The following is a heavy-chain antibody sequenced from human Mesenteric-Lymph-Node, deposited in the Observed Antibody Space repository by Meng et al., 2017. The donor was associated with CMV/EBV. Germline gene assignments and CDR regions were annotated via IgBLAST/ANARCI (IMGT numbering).Heavy chain of an antibody. D-gene: IGHD3-22*01. J-gene: IGHJ4*02. CDR1: GGSISTYH. CDR3: ARVIYDSSGLRSVDY. Sequence: SETLSLTCTVSGGSISTYHWSWVRQPPGKGLEWVGYIHYSGSTNYNPSLKSRVTISVDTSKNQFSLKLSSVTAADTAVYYCARVIYDSSGLRSVDYWGQGTLVTVSS. V-gene: IGHV4-59*01. CDR2: IHYSGST.